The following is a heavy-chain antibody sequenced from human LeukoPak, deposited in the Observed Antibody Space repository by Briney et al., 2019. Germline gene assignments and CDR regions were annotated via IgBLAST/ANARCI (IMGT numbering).Heavy chain of an antibody. J-gene: IGHJ5*02. CDR2: IIPIFGTA. CDR3: ARVGGSSSWYYWFDP. Sequence: SVTVSCKASGGTFSSYAISWVRQAPGQGLEWMGGIIPIFGTANYAQKFQGRVTITTDESTSTAYMELSSLRSEDTAVYYCARVGGSSSWYYWFDPWGQGTLVTVSS. CDR1: GGTFSSYA. D-gene: IGHD6-13*01. V-gene: IGHV1-69*05.